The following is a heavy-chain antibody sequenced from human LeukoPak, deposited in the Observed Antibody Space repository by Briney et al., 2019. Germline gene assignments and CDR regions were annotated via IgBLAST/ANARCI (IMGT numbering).Heavy chain of an antibody. J-gene: IGHJ3*02. CDR1: GFTFTDHW. V-gene: IGHV3-53*04. CDR3: AREVMAKRRAFDI. Sequence: AGGSLRLSCAASGFTFTDHWMHWVRQAPGKGLEWVSVIYSDDRTYYADSVKGRFTISRHTSKKTLYLQMNSLRAEDTAVYYCAREVMAKRRAFDIWGQGTVVTVSS. CDR2: IYSDDRT. D-gene: IGHD2-8*01.